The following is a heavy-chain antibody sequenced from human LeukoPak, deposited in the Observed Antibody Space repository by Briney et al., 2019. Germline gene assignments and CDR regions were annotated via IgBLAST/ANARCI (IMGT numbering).Heavy chain of an antibody. D-gene: IGHD2-15*01. J-gene: IGHJ6*02. Sequence: GRSLRLSCAASGFTFSSYAMHWVRQAPGKGLEWVAVISYDGSNKYYADSVKGRFTISRDNSKNTLYLQMNSLRAEDTAVYCCARDAFLCSGGSCYFYYYYYGMDVWGQGTTVTVSS. V-gene: IGHV3-30-3*01. CDR1: GFTFSSYA. CDR2: ISYDGSNK. CDR3: ARDAFLCSGGSCYFYYYYYGMDV.